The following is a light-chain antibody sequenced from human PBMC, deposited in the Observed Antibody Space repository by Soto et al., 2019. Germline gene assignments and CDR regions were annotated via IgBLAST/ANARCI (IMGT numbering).Light chain of an antibody. J-gene: IGLJ3*02. CDR3: SSYTSSSTWL. V-gene: IGLV2-14*03. CDR2: EVS. CDR1: SSDVGAYNY. Sequence: QSALTQPASVSGSPGQSITISCTGTSSDVGAYNYVSWYQQHPGKAPKLMIYEVSSRPSGVSNRFSGSKSANTASLTISGLQAGDEADYYCSSYTSSSTWLFGGGTKLPVL.